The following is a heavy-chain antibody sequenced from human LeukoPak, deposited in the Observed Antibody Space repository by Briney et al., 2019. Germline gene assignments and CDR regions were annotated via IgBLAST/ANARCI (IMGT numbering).Heavy chain of an antibody. J-gene: IGHJ3*02. Sequence: ASVKVSCKASGYTFATYGFCWVRQAPGQGLEWMGGIIPIFGTANYAQKFQGRVTITADESTSTAYMELSSLRSEDTAVYYCARGGGQGAFDIWGQGTMVTVSS. V-gene: IGHV1-69*13. CDR2: IIPIFGTA. D-gene: IGHD3-16*01. CDR1: GYTFATYG. CDR3: ARGGGQGAFDI.